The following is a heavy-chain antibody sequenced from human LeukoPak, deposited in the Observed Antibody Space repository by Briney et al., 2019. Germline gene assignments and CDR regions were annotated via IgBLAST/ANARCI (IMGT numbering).Heavy chain of an antibody. J-gene: IGHJ4*02. CDR3: ARDYGDYGLTEIDY. V-gene: IGHV3-33*01. CDR1: GFTFSSYG. D-gene: IGHD4-17*01. CDR2: IWYDGSNK. Sequence: GGSLRLSCAASGFTFSSYGMHWVRQAPGKGLEWVAVIWYDGSNKYYADSVKGRFTISRDNSKNTLYLQVNSLRAEDTAVYYCARDYGDYGLTEIDYWGQGTLVTVSS.